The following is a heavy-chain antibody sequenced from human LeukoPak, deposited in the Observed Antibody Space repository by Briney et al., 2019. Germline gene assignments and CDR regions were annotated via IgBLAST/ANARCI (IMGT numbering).Heavy chain of an antibody. CDR3: ARGPYSSSWYVQGDYYFDY. D-gene: IGHD6-13*01. Sequence: ASVKVSCKASGYTFTNYGITWVRQATGQGLEWMGWMNPNSGNTGYAQKFQGRVTMTRNTSISTAYMELSSLRSEDTAVYYCARGPYSSSWYVQGDYYFDYWGQGTLVTVSS. J-gene: IGHJ4*02. CDR2: MNPNSGNT. V-gene: IGHV1-8*01. CDR1: GYTFTNYG.